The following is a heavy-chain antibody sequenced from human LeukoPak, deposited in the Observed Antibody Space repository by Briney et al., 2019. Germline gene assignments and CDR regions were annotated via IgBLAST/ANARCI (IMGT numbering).Heavy chain of an antibody. CDR3: ARGLYCRSSTSCSDYGMDV. Sequence: ASVTDSCKTSGGIFRSYGLNWVRQAPGQGLEWMGGFIPILGTPKYAQNLQGRVTITADESRSTGYMELSSLRYEDTAVYYCARGLYCRSSTSCSDYGMDVWGQGTTVTASS. CDR1: GGIFRSYG. J-gene: IGHJ6*02. CDR2: FIPILGTP. D-gene: IGHD2-15*01. V-gene: IGHV1-69*13.